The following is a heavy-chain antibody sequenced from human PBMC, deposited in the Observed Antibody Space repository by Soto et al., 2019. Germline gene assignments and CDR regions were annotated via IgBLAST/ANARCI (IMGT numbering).Heavy chain of an antibody. V-gene: IGHV3-33*01. CDR1: GFTFSSYG. Sequence: QVQLVESGGGVVQPGRSLRLSCAASGFTFSSYGMHWVRQAPGKGLEWVAVIWYDGSNKYYADSVKGRFTISRDNSKNTLYLQMNSLRAEDTAVYYCARPIAAAGTSGMDVWGQGTTVIVSS. D-gene: IGHD6-13*01. J-gene: IGHJ6*02. CDR3: ARPIAAAGTSGMDV. CDR2: IWYDGSNK.